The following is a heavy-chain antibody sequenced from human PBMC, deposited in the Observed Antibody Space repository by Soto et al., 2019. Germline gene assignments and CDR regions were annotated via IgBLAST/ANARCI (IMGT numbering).Heavy chain of an antibody. V-gene: IGHV3-9*01. J-gene: IGHJ6*02. CDR1: GFTFDDYA. CDR3: VKVVSPATQPQSYYYGMDV. Sequence: VQLVESGGTLVQPGRSLRLSCVASGFTFDDYAMHWVRQAPGKGLEWVSGINWNSGRLGYADSVKGRFTISRDNAKNSLYLQMNSLRAEDTALYYCVKVVSPATQPQSYYYGMDVWGQGTTVTVSS. CDR2: INWNSGRL. D-gene: IGHD2-15*01.